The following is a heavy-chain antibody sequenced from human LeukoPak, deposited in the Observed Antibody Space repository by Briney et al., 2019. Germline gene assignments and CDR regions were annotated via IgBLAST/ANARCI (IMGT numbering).Heavy chain of an antibody. CDR3: ARPRYCSSTSCYTGAFDY. Sequence: GASVKVSCKASGGTFSSYAISWVRQAPGQGLEWMGGIIPIFGTANYAQKFQGRVTITADESTSTAYMELSSLRSEDTAVYYCARPRYCSSTSCYTGAFDYWGQGTLVTVSS. J-gene: IGHJ4*02. D-gene: IGHD2-2*02. CDR2: IIPIFGTA. CDR1: GGTFSSYA. V-gene: IGHV1-69*13.